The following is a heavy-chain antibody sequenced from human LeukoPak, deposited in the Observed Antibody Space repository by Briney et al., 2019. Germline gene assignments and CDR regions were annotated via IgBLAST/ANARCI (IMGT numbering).Heavy chain of an antibody. V-gene: IGHV3-30*03. CDR1: GFTFSSYG. CDR2: ISYDGSNK. CDR3: ALITSITMIVVVIPGGGFDY. Sequence: GGSLRLSCAASGFTFSSYGMHWVRQAPGKGLEWVAVISYDGSNKYYADSVKGRFTISRDNSKNTLYLQMNSLRAEDTAVYYCALITSITMIVVVIPGGGFDYWGQGTLVTVSS. D-gene: IGHD3-22*01. J-gene: IGHJ4*02.